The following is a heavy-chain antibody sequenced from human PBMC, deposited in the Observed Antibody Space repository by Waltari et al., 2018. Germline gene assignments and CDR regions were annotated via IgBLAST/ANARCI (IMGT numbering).Heavy chain of an antibody. CDR2: VDPEDGET. V-gene: IGHV1-69-2*01. CDR3: ATDLKPRTTVTPFDY. Sequence: EVQLVQSGAEVKKPGATVKISCKASGSAFTDYYMHWVQQAPGKGLEWMGRVDPEDGETIYAEKFQGRVTITADTSTDTAYMELSSLRSEDTAVYYCATDLKPRTTVTPFDYWGQGTLVTVSS. D-gene: IGHD4-17*01. CDR1: GSAFTDYY. J-gene: IGHJ4*02.